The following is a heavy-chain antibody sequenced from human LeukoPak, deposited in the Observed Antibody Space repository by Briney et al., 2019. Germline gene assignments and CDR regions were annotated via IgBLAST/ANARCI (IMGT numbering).Heavy chain of an antibody. CDR1: GGSISSSRHY. V-gene: IGHV4-39*01. CDR2: ILYSGST. J-gene: IGHJ4*02. D-gene: IGHD3-22*01. Sequence: PSETLSLTCTVSGGSISSSRHYWGWIRQPPGKGLEWIGNILYSGSTNYNPSLKSRVTISVDTSKNQFSLKLSSVTAADTAEYYCVRRVAGSGYRDYWDQGTLVTVSS. CDR3: VRRVAGSGYRDY.